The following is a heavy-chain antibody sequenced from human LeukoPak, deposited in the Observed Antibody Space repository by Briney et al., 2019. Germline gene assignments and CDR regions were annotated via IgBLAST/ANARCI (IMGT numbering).Heavy chain of an antibody. J-gene: IGHJ6*03. D-gene: IGHD1-20*01. CDR3: ARGAGRLHSPPITGTVSYYYYYYMDV. Sequence: SETLSLTCTVSGGSISSYYWSWIRQPAGKGLEWIGRIYTSGSTNYNPSLKSRVTMSVDTSKNQFSLKLSSVTAADTAVYYCARGAGRLHSPPITGTVSYYYYYYMDVWGKGTTVTVSS. CDR1: GGSISSYY. V-gene: IGHV4-4*07. CDR2: IYTSGST.